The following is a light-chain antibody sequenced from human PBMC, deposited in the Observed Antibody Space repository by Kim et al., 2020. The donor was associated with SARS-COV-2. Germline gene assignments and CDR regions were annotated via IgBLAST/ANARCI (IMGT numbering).Light chain of an antibody. V-gene: IGLV3-19*01. CDR1: SLRSYY. CDR2: GKN. J-gene: IGLJ2*01. Sequence: ALGQTVRITCQGDSLRSYYASWYQQKPRQAHVLVIYGKNNRPSGIPDRFSGSYSGNTASLTITGAQAEDEADYYCNSRDSSGFHVLFGGGTQLTVL. CDR3: NSRDSSGFHVL.